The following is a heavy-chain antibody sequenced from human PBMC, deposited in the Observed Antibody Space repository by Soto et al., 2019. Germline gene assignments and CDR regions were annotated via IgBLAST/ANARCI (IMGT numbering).Heavy chain of an antibody. CDR2: IIPIFGTA. D-gene: IGHD2-15*01. CDR3: ARYCSGGSCYSEAAGFDY. CDR1: GGTFSSYA. Sequence: QVQLVQSGAEVKKPGSSVKVSCKASGGTFSSYAISWVRQAPGQGLEWMGGIIPIFGTANYAQKFQGRVTITADKSPSTAYMELRSPRSEDTAVYYCARYCSGGSCYSEAAGFDYWGQGTLVTVSS. J-gene: IGHJ4*02. V-gene: IGHV1-69*06.